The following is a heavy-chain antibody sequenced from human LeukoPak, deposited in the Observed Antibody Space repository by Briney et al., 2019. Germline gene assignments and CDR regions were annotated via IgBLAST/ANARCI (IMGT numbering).Heavy chain of an antibody. Sequence: FETLSLTCTVSIGSINSGDYYCGRVCQPPGGGLVWIASINYSGTTFYNPSLKSRVTISVDTSENQFSLKLSSVTAADTALYYCARRRSGKNWFDPWGQGTLVTVSS. V-gene: IGHV4-39*01. J-gene: IGHJ5*02. CDR1: IGSINSGDYY. CDR2: INYSGTT. D-gene: IGHD3-10*01. CDR3: ARRRSGKNWFDP.